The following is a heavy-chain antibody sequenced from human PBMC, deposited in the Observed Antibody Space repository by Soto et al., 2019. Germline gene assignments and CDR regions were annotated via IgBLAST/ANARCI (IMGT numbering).Heavy chain of an antibody. CDR3: ARDSSSWDNWFDP. V-gene: IGHV4-59*01. CDR1: GGSISSYY. Sequence: SETLPHTCTVSGGSISSYYWSWIRQPPGKGLEWIGYIYYSGSTNYNPSLKSRVTISVDTSKNQFSLKLSSVTTADTAVYYCARDSSSWDNWFDPWGQGTLVTVSS. CDR2: IYYSGST. J-gene: IGHJ5*02. D-gene: IGHD6-13*01.